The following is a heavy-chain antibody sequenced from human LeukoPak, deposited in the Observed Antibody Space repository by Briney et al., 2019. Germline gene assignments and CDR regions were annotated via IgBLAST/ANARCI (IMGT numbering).Heavy chain of an antibody. CDR3: ASAVDTAILGDHQLVYATFDAFDI. D-gene: IGHD5-18*01. CDR2: IFTGDSDT. V-gene: IGHV5-51*01. CDR1: GYSFISYC. Sequence: GESLKISSKASGYSFISYCIGWVRQLPGKDLEWMGIIFTGDSDTRYSPSFQGQVTISADKSISTAYLQWSSLKASDTAMYYCASAVDTAILGDHQLVYATFDAFDIWGQGTMVTVAS. J-gene: IGHJ3*02.